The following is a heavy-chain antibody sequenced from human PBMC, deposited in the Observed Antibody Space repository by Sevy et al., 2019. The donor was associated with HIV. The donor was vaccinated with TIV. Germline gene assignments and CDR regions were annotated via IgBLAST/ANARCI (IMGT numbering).Heavy chain of an antibody. CDR2: FSGGLKT. J-gene: IGHJ4*02. CDR1: GFIVSSSP. V-gene: IGHV3-53*01. Sequence: GGSLRLSCAASGFIVSSSPMSWVRQAPGKGLEWLSVFSGGLKTYYADSVRGRFTISRDSSENTLSLQMNSLRAEDTAVYFCTRDQWDHGSGSFNFANWGQGTLVTVSS. CDR3: TRDQWDHGSGSFNFAN. D-gene: IGHD3-10*01.